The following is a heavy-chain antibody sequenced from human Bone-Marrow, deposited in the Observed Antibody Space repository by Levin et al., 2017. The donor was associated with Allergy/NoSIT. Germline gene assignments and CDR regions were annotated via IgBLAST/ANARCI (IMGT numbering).Heavy chain of an antibody. J-gene: IGHJ4*02. Sequence: GGSLRLSCEASGFTFSSYYMNWLRQAPGKGLDWVSSISPSNSYMYYADSVSGRFTISRDNAKNSLSLQMDSLTAEDTAVYYCAAYSLSGVYWGQGALVTVSP. D-gene: IGHD2/OR15-2a*01. CDR2: ISPSNSYM. V-gene: IGHV3-21*06. CDR1: GFTFSSYY. CDR3: AAYSLSGVY.